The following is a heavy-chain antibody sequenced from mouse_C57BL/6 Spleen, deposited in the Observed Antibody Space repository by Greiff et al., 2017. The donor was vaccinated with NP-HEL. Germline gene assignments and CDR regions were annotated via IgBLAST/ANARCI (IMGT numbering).Heavy chain of an antibody. CDR1: GYTFTSYW. CDR2: IDPSDSYT. J-gene: IGHJ1*03. D-gene: IGHD1-1*01. CDR3: ARRDYYGSSYDWYFDV. Sequence: VQLQQSGAELVMPGASVKLSCKASGYTFTSYWMHWVKQRPGQGLEWIGEIDPSDSYTNYNQKFKGKSTLTVDKSSSTAYMPLSSLTSEDSAVYYCARRDYYGSSYDWYFDVWGTGTTVTVSS. V-gene: IGHV1-69*01.